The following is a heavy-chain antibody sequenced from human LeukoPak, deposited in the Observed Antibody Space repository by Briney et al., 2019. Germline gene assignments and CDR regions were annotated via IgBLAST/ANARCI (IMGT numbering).Heavy chain of an antibody. CDR2: MYTGGTT. CDR1: GFTVSGTH. J-gene: IGHJ4*02. Sequence: GGSLRLSCAASGFTVSGTHMSWVRQAPGKGLEWVSAMYTGGTTYYADSVTGRFTISRDNSKNTLYLHMNSLTAEDTAVYYCAKDEATAGGGLASWGQGTLVSVSS. D-gene: IGHD2-21*02. V-gene: IGHV3-53*01. CDR3: AKDEATAGGGLAS.